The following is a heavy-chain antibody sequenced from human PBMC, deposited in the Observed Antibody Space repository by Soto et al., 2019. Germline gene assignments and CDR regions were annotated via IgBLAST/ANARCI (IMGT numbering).Heavy chain of an antibody. CDR2: IHKTGTIT. Sequence: GQVVESGGDLVQPGDSLTISCAASGFTFSTYAMSWVRQAPGKGLEWVSGIHKTGTITFYADSVKGRFTISRDNSKNPLYLHMRSLRDGDTAVYYCVRDLNYKFFFDLWGQGTLVTVSS. CDR1: GFTFSTYA. J-gene: IGHJ4*02. CDR3: VRDLNYKFFFDL. V-gene: IGHV3-23*05. D-gene: IGHD3-10*01.